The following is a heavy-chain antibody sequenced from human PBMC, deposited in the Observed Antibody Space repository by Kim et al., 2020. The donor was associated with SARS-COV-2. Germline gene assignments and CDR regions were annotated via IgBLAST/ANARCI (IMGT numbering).Heavy chain of an antibody. D-gene: IGHD6-19*01. CDR2: T. V-gene: IGHV3-23*01. J-gene: IGHJ4*02. CDR3: AKRASGWSFDY. Sequence: TYCVDSVKGRFTISRDNSKNTLYLQMKSLRAEDTAVYYCAKRASGWSFDYWGQGTLVTVSS.